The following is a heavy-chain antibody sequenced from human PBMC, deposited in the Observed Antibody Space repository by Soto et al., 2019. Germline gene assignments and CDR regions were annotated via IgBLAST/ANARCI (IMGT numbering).Heavy chain of an antibody. CDR2: IYYSGST. Sequence: SETLSLTCTVSGGSISSYYWSWIRQPPGKGLEWIGYIYYSGSTNYNPSLKSRVTISVDTSKNQFSLKLSSVTAADTAVYYCARWGPRSSHFRSVLSLEGYYYYGMDVWGQGTTVTVSS. D-gene: IGHD6-13*01. V-gene: IGHV4-59*01. J-gene: IGHJ6*02. CDR1: GGSISSYY. CDR3: ARWGPRSSHFRSVLSLEGYYYYGMDV.